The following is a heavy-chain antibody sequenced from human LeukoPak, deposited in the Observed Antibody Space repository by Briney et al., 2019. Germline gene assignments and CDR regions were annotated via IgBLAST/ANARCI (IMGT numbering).Heavy chain of an antibody. J-gene: IGHJ2*01. CDR2: ISYDGSNK. D-gene: IGHD2-21*01. V-gene: IGHV3-30-3*01. CDR3: AEDLFLWYFDL. CDR1: GFTFSSYA. Sequence: GGSLRPSCAASGFTFSSYAMHWVRQAPGKGLEWVAVISYDGSNKYYADSVKGRFTISRDNSKNTLYLQMNSLRAEDTAVYYCAEDLFLWYFDLWGRGTLVTVSS.